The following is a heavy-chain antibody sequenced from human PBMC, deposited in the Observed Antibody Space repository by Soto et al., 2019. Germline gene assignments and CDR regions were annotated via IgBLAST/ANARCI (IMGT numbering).Heavy chain of an antibody. CDR1: GGSIIRSYY. V-gene: IGHV4-59*01. CDR3: ARSAYGDSGNFDF. CDR2: IYNSGST. J-gene: IGHJ4*02. D-gene: IGHD4-17*01. Sequence: SETLSLTCTVSGGSIIRSYYWSWIRQPPGKGLEWIGYIYNSGSTNYNPSLKSRVTISVDTSKNQFSLNLTSVTAADTAVYFCARSAYGDSGNFDFWGQGTLVTVSS.